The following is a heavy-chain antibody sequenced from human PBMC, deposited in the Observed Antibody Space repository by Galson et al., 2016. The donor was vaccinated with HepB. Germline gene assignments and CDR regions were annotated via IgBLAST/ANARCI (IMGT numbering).Heavy chain of an antibody. D-gene: IGHD1-14*01. CDR3: ARVAPITGTTQDFYYGMDV. V-gene: IGHV3-33*01. Sequence: SMRLSCAASGFIFSNYGMHWVRQAPGKGLEWVAVLWFDGSNKYYTDSVKGRFTIPRDNSKNTLYLQMISLRAEDTAVYYCARVAPITGTTQDFYYGMDVWGQGTTVTVSS. J-gene: IGHJ6*02. CDR2: LWFDGSNK. CDR1: GFIFSNYG.